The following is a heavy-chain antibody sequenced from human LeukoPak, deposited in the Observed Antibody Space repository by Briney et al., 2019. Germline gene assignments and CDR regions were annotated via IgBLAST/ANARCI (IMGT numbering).Heavy chain of an antibody. Sequence: GGSLRLSCAASGFTFSSYAMHWVRQAPGKGLEWVSAISTTSTETHYADSVKGRFTISRDNSKNTLSLQMSSLRAEDTALYYCAKGSGNGYGSGPFDYWGQGTLVTVSS. J-gene: IGHJ4*02. D-gene: IGHD3-10*01. CDR1: GFTFSSYA. CDR3: AKGSGNGYGSGPFDY. V-gene: IGHV3-23*01. CDR2: ISTTSTET.